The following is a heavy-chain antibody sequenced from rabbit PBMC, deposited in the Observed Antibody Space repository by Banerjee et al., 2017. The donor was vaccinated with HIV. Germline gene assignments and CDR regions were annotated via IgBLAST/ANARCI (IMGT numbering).Heavy chain of an antibody. CDR2: GYGSKGST. V-gene: IGHV1S7*01. CDR1: GFDISSYS. J-gene: IGHJ4*01. Sequence: QVEESGGGLVQPGGSLTLSCKASGFDISSYSIGWVRQAPGKGLEWIGIGYGSKGSTDYANWVSGRFTISSDNAQNTVELQMNSLTAADTATYFCATSYVGSSGDWYFSLWGPGSLFTVS. CDR3: ATSYVGSSGDWYFSL. D-gene: IGHD1-1*01.